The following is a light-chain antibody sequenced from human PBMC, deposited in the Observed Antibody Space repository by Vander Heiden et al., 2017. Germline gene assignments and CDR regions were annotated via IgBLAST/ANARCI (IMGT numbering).Light chain of an antibody. J-gene: IGKJ2*01. CDR2: AAS. V-gene: IGKV1-9*01. Sequence: DIHLTQSPSFLSASVGDSVTITCRASQGISSYLAWYQQKPGKAPKLLIYAASTMHSGVPAKFSGSGSGTEFTLTISSLQPEDFATYSCQQLNKYPHTLGQGTKVEIK. CDR1: QGISSY. CDR3: QQLNKYPHT.